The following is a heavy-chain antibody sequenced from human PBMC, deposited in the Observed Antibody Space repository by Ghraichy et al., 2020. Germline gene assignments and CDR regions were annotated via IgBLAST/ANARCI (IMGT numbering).Heavy chain of an antibody. Sequence: GGSLRLSCAASGFTFSSYGMHWVRQAPGKGLEWVAVIWYDGSNKYYADSVKGRFTISRDNSKNTLYLQMNSLRAEDTAVYYCARDFPSFSMPGRDGYNSGLDYWGQGTLVTVSS. CDR1: GFTFSSYG. CDR3: ARDFPSFSMPGRDGYNSGLDY. J-gene: IGHJ4*02. D-gene: IGHD5-24*01. CDR2: IWYDGSNK. V-gene: IGHV3-33*01.